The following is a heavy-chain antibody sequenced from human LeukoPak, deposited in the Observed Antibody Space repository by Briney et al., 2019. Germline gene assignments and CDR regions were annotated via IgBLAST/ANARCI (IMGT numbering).Heavy chain of an antibody. Sequence: PGGSLRLSCAASGFTFSSYAMHWVRQAPGKGLEWVAVISYDGSNKYYADSVKGRFTISRDNSKNTLYLQMSSLRAEDTAVYYCARGGQLWKEAFDIWGQGTMVTVSS. D-gene: IGHD5-18*01. CDR1: GFTFSSYA. J-gene: IGHJ3*02. CDR3: ARGGQLWKEAFDI. CDR2: ISYDGSNK. V-gene: IGHV3-30*04.